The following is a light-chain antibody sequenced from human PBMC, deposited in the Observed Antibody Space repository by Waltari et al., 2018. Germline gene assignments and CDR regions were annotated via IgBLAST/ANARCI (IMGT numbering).Light chain of an antibody. V-gene: IGLV2-23*02. Sequence: QSALTQPASVSGSPGQSITISCTATSSDVGSYNLVSWYQHHPGKAPKLKIYEVTKRSSGVSNRFSGSKSGNTASLTISGLQAEDEADYYCCSYAGSSTFPYVFGTGTKVTVL. J-gene: IGLJ1*01. CDR2: EVT. CDR3: CSYAGSSTFPYV. CDR1: SSDVGSYNL.